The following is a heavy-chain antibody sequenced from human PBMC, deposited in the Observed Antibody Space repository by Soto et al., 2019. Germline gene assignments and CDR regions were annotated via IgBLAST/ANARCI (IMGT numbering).Heavy chain of an antibody. CDR3: ATKDDHKDDQPYYYGMDV. CDR1: GYTSSSYG. CDR2: ISVFNGDT. Sequence: VQLLQSGDEVKTPGASLKVSCKATGYTSSSYGINWVRQAPGQGLEWMGWISVFNGDTKYAQQFQGRVAITKDPGTSTAHMELRSLRSDDAAVYFCATKDDHKDDQPYYYGMDVWGQGTTVTVSS. J-gene: IGHJ6*02. V-gene: IGHV1-18*01. D-gene: IGHD3-16*01.